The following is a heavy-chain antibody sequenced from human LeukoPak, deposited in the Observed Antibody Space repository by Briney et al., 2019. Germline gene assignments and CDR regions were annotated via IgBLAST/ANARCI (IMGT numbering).Heavy chain of an antibody. CDR3: ASGLLTYYYGSGSIY. CDR2: IYTSGST. J-gene: IGHJ4*02. Sequence: PSETLSLTCAVYGGSISSYYWSWIRQPAGKGLEWIGRIYTSGSTNYNPSLKSRVTMSVDTSKNQFSLKLSSVTAADTAVYYCASGLLTYYYGSGSIYWGQGTLVTVSS. CDR1: GGSISSYY. D-gene: IGHD3-10*01. V-gene: IGHV4-59*10.